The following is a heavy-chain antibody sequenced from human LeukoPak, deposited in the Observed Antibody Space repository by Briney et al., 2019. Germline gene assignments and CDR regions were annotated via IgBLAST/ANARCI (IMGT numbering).Heavy chain of an antibody. CDR1: GGSISSHY. CDR3: ARMWAYCSSTSCFPYYYYYYYMDV. Sequence: SETLSLTCTVSGGSISSHYWSWTRQPPGKGLEWIGYIYYSGSTNYNPSLKSRVTISVDTSKNQFSLKLSSVTAADTAVYYCARMWAYCSSTSCFPYYYYYYYMDVWGKGTTVTVSS. CDR2: IYYSGST. V-gene: IGHV4-59*11. J-gene: IGHJ6*03. D-gene: IGHD2-2*01.